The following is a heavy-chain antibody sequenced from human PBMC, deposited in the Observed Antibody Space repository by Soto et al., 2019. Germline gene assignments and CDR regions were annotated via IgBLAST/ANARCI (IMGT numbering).Heavy chain of an antibody. V-gene: IGHV1-3*01. CDR2: INAGNGNT. Sequence: ASVKVSCKASGYTFTSYAMHWVRQAPGQRLEWMGWINAGNGNTKYSQKFQGRVTITRDTSAITAYMELSSLRSEDTAVYYCARDKLDPNDYQLPHYYYYGMDVWGQGTTVTVSS. D-gene: IGHD2-2*01. CDR3: ARDKLDPNDYQLPHYYYYGMDV. J-gene: IGHJ6*02. CDR1: GYTFTSYA.